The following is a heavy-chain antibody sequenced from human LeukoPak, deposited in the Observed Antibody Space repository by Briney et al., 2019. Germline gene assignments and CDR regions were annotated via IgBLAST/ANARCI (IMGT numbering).Heavy chain of an antibody. CDR1: GFTFSSYS. CDR3: ARNWVRARWDFDY. CDR2: ISSSSSYI. Sequence: GGSLRLSCAASGFTFSSYSMNWVRQAPGKGLEWVSSISSSSSYIYYADSVKGRFTISRDNAKNSLYLQMNSLRAEDTAVYYCARNWVRARWDFDYWGQGTLVTVSS. D-gene: IGHD7-27*01. J-gene: IGHJ4*02. V-gene: IGHV3-21*01.